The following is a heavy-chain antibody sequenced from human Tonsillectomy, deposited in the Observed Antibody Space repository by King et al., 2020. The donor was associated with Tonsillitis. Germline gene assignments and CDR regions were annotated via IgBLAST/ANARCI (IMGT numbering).Heavy chain of an antibody. Sequence: VQLVESGGGVVQRGGSLRLSCAASGCIFNKYGMHWVRQAPGKGLEWVAFIRHDGSNKFYADSVQGRFITSRDNSKNTLYLQMYSLRAEDTAVYYCAKDRDDNPIEYYFDSWGQGTLVTVSS. J-gene: IGHJ4*02. V-gene: IGHV3-30*02. CDR3: AKDRDDNPIEYYFDS. D-gene: IGHD5-24*01. CDR1: GCIFNKYG. CDR2: IRHDGSNK.